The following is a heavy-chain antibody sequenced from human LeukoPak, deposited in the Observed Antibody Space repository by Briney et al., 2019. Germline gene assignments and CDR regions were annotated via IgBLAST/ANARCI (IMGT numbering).Heavy chain of an antibody. J-gene: IGHJ5*02. D-gene: IGHD2-15*01. CDR2: IYYSGST. Sequence: SATLSLTCAVYGGSFSGYYWSWIRQPPGKGLEWIGDIYYSGSTTYNPSLKSRVTISVDTSKNQFSLKLSSVTAADTAVYYCARGHCSGGSCFSAWFDPWGQGTLVTVSS. CDR3: ARGHCSGGSCFSAWFDP. CDR1: GGSFSGYY. V-gene: IGHV4-59*01.